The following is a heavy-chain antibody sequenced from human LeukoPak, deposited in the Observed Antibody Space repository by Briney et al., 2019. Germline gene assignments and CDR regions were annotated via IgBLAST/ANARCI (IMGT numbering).Heavy chain of an antibody. D-gene: IGHD5-24*01. CDR1: GFTFSSCD. V-gene: IGHV3-30*18. J-gene: IGHJ4*02. CDR2: ISYDGSDK. CDR3: AKDQGMATILVY. Sequence: PGGSLRLSCAASGFTFSSCDMHWVRQAPGKGLEWVALISYDGSDKYYADSVRGRFTISRDNSKNTLYLQMNSLRTEDTAVYYCAKDQGMATILVYWGQGTLVTVSS.